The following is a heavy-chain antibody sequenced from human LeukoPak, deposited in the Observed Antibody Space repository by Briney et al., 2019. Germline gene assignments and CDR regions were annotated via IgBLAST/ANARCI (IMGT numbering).Heavy chain of an antibody. CDR2: ISYDGSNK. V-gene: IGHV3-30*03. Sequence: GGSLRLSCAASGFTFSSYGMHWVRQAPGKGLEWVAVISYDGSNKYYADSVKGRFTISRDNSKNTLYLQMNSLRAEDTAVYYCARGNGDYVTFCDYWGQGTLVTVSS. CDR3: ARGNGDYVTFCDY. D-gene: IGHD4-17*01. J-gene: IGHJ4*02. CDR1: GFTFSSYG.